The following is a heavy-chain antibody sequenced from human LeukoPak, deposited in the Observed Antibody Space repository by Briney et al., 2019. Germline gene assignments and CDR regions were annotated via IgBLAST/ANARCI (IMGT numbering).Heavy chain of an antibody. D-gene: IGHD3-3*01. J-gene: IGHJ3*02. CDR2: IRYDGSNK. Sequence: PGGSLRLSCAASGFTFSSYGMHWVRQAPGKGLEWVAFIRYDGSNKYYADSAKGRFTISRDNSKNTLYLQMNSLRAEDTAVYYCASALYYDFWSGYHDAFDIWGQGTMVAVSS. CDR3: ASALYYDFWSGYHDAFDI. CDR1: GFTFSSYG. V-gene: IGHV3-30*02.